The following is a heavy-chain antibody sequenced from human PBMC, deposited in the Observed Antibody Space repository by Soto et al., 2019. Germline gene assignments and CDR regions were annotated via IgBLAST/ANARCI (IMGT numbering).Heavy chain of an antibody. V-gene: IGHV3-21*01. Sequence: EVQLVESGGGLVKPGGSLRLSCAASGFTFSSYSMNWVRQAPGKGLEWVSSISSSSSYIYYADSVKGRFTISRDNAKNSLYLQMNSLTAEHTAVYYCAGGGEGYYGMDVWGQVTTVTVSS. CDR1: GFTFSSYS. J-gene: IGHJ6*02. D-gene: IGHD3-16*01. CDR3: AGGGEGYYGMDV. CDR2: ISSSSSYI.